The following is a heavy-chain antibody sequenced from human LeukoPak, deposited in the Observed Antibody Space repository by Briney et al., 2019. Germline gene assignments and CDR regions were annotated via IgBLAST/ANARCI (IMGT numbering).Heavy chain of an antibody. CDR1: GGSISSSRDY. J-gene: IGHJ3*01. V-gene: IGHV4-39*07. CDR2: IYYSGST. D-gene: IGHD3-3*01. Sequence: SETLSLTCIVSGGSISSSRDYWAWIRQPPGKGLEWIANIYYSGSTYYNPSLKSRATISVDTSKNQFSLKLSSVTAADTAVYYCAREETIFGVVIPWGQGTMVTVSS. CDR3: AREETIFGVVIP.